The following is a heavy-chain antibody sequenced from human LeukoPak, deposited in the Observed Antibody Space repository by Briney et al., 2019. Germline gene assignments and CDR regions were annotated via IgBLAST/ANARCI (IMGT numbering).Heavy chain of an antibody. CDR3: ARLPRYCSGGSCSYDWFDP. D-gene: IGHD2-15*01. V-gene: IGHV5-51*07. CDR2: IYPGDSDT. CDR1: GYSFISYR. Sequence: GESLKISCKGSGYSFISYRIGWVHQMPGKGLEWMGIIYPGDSDTRYSPSFQGQVTISADKSISTAYLQWSSLKASDTAIYYCARLPRYCSGGSCSYDWFDPWGQGTLVTVSS. J-gene: IGHJ5*02.